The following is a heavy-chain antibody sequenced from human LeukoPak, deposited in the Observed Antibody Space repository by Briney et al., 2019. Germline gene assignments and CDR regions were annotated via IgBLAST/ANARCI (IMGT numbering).Heavy chain of an antibody. D-gene: IGHD1-26*01. CDR2: ISSSGSTI. CDR3: ARWGSIVGATFFDY. Sequence: GGSLRLSCAASGFTFSDYYMSWIRQAPGKGLEWVSFISSSGSTIYYADSVKGGFTTSRDNAKNSLYLQMNNMRAEDTALYYCARWGSIVGATFFDYWGQGTLVTVSS. V-gene: IGHV3-11*01. J-gene: IGHJ4*02. CDR1: GFTFSDYY.